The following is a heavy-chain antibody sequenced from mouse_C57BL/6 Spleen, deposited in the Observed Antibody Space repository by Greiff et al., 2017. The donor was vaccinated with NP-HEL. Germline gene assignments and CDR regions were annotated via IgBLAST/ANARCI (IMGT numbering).Heavy chain of an antibody. D-gene: IGHD3-2*02. CDR1: GYTFTSYW. CDR2: IDPSDSET. J-gene: IGHJ4*01. Sequence: QVQLQQPGAELVRPGSSVKLSCKASGYTFTSYWMHWVKQRPIQGLEWIGNIDPSDSETHYNQKFKDKATLTVDKSSSTAYMQLSSLTSEDSAVYYCARGLTQLRLHYAMDYWGQGTSVTVSS. V-gene: IGHV1-52*01. CDR3: ARGLTQLRLHYAMDY.